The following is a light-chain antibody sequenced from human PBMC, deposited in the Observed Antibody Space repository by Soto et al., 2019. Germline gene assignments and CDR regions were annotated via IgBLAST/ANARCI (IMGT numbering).Light chain of an antibody. J-gene: IGKJ1*01. V-gene: IGKV3-15*01. CDR3: HQYDNWPPWT. Sequence: EIVMTQSPATLSVSPGERATLSCRASQNVKTYIAWYQQKRGQAPRLLIYGASTRATGIPARFRGSGSGTEFTLTISSLQSEDFAVYYCHQYDNWPPWTFGQGTKVEIK. CDR1: QNVKTY. CDR2: GAS.